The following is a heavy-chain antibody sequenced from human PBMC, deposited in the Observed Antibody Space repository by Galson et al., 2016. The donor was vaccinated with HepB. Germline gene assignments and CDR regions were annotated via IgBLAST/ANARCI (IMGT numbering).Heavy chain of an antibody. CDR3: ARTAGFGVVMASPYDAFDI. J-gene: IGHJ3*02. Sequence: SLRLSCAASGFSFTDYYMNWIRQAPGKGLEWVSYITSSGTYTNYADSVKGRFTISRDNAEKSLYLQMSSLRAEDTAVYYCARTAGFGVVMASPYDAFDIWGRGTMVTVSS. V-gene: IGHV3-11*06. CDR1: GFSFTDYY. CDR2: ITSSGTYT. D-gene: IGHD3-3*01.